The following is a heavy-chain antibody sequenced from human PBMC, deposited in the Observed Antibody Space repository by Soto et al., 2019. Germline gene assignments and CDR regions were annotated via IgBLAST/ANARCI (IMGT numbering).Heavy chain of an antibody. V-gene: IGHV1-69*02. J-gene: IGHJ6*02. CDR1: GSTFSSYT. CDR3: ARRRYCGTDRDKKFYYGMDV. Sequence: QVQLVQSGAEVRKPGSSVKVSCMASGSTFSSYTVNWVRQAPGKGLEWIGRIIPVLTVTDYARRFQGRVTITEDRSAKAAYLDLTILTSEDTAVYYCARRRYCGTDRDKKFYYGMDVWGQGTTVTVSS. CDR2: IIPVLTVT. D-gene: IGHD2-21*01.